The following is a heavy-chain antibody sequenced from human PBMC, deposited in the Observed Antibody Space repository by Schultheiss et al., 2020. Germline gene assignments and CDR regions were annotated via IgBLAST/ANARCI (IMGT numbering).Heavy chain of an antibody. CDR3: ASRGIAAAGTVEGFDP. Sequence: GSLRLSCTASGFTFSSYSMNWVRQAPGKGLEWIGSIYYSGSTYYNPSLKSRVTISVDTSKNQFSLKLSSVTAADTAVYYCASRGIAAAGTVEGFDPWGQGTLVTVSS. J-gene: IGHJ5*02. CDR1: GFTFSSYS. CDR2: IYYSGST. V-gene: IGHV4-39*07. D-gene: IGHD6-13*01.